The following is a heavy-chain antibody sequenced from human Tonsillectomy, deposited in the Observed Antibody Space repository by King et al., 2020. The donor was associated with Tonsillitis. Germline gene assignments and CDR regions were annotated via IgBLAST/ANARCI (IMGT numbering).Heavy chain of an antibody. J-gene: IGHJ4*02. D-gene: IGHD2-2*01. Sequence: VQLQESGPGLVKPSQTLSLTCTVSGGSISSGGYYWSWIRQHPGKGLEWIGYIYYSGSTFYNPSLKSRVTISVDTSKNQFSLKLSSVTAADTAVYYCASHPNCSSTSCYVDYWGQGTLVTVSS. CDR2: IYYSGST. CDR1: GGSISSGGYY. V-gene: IGHV4-31*03. CDR3: ASHPNCSSTSCYVDY.